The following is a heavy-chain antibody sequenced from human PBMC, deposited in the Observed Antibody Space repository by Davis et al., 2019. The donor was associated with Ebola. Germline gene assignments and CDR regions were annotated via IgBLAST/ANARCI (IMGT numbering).Heavy chain of an antibody. J-gene: IGHJ6*02. CDR1: GDSVFGKNGA. CDR3: ARVKVSTPNYYYMDV. V-gene: IGHV6-1*01. Sequence: HSQTLSLTCAISGDSVFGKNGAWNWIRQSPSRGLEWLGRKYYRSKWYNDYAVSVESRIIINSDTSKNQFSLHLNSVAPEDTAVYYCARVKVSTPNYYYMDVWGQGTTVTVSS. D-gene: IGHD5/OR15-5a*01. CDR2: KYYRSKWYN.